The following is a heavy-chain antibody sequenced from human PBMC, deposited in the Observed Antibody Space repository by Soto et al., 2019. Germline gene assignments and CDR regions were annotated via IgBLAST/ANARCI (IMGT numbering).Heavy chain of an antibody. V-gene: IGHV3-9*01. CDR1: GFTFDDYA. J-gene: IGHJ4*02. Sequence: EVQLVESGGGLVQPGRSLRLSCAASGFTFDDYAMHWVRQAPGKGLEWVSGISWNSGSIGYADSVKGRFPISRDNAKNSLYLQVNSLRAEDTALYYCAKSRVGGSSKYYFDYWGQGTLVTVSS. CDR3: AKSRVGGSSKYYFDY. CDR2: ISWNSGSI. D-gene: IGHD1-26*01.